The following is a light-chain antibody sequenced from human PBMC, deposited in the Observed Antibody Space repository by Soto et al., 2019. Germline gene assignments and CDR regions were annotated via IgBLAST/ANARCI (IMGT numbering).Light chain of an antibody. J-gene: IGLJ2*01. Sequence: QSALTQPASVSGSPGQSITISCTGTSSNVGGYNYVSWYQQHPGKAPKLMIYDVSNPPSGVSNRFSGSKSANTASLTISGLQAEDEADYYCSSYTSSNTLVVFGGGTKLTVL. CDR2: DVS. CDR1: SSNVGGYNY. CDR3: SSYTSSNTLVV. V-gene: IGLV2-14*01.